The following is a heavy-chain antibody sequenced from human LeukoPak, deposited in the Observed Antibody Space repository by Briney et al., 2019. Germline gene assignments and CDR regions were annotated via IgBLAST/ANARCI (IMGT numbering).Heavy chain of an antibody. CDR2: ISGSSNYI. D-gene: IGHD3-10*01. Sequence: KPGGSLRLSCVASGFTFSSYSMNWVRQAPGKGLEWVSSISGSSNYIYYADSVKGRFTISRDNAKNSLYLQTNSLRAEDTAVYYCARDRAAILRHFDYWGQGTLVTVSS. CDR3: ARDRAAILRHFDY. J-gene: IGHJ4*02. V-gene: IGHV3-21*01. CDR1: GFTFSSYS.